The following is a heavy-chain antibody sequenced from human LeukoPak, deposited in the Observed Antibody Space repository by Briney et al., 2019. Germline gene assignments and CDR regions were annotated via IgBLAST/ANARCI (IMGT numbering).Heavy chain of an antibody. Sequence: GGSLRLSCAASGFTFSSHDMHWVRQAAGKGLEWVSGFSPAGDRYCAESVRGGFNISRDNAKRCVYLKMNSVSLGDTYLYYCGRGGVWGIASNCREFWGQGILVTVSS. V-gene: IGHV3-13*04. CDR1: GFTFSSHD. CDR2: FSPAGDR. D-gene: IGHD7-27*01. J-gene: IGHJ4*02. CDR3: GRGGVWGIASNCREF.